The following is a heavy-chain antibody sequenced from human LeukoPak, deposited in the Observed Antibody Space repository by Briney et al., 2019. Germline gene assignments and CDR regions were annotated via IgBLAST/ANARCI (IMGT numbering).Heavy chain of an antibody. CDR1: GGSISSYY. Sequence: SETLSLTCTVSGGSISSYYWSWIRQPPGKGLEWIGYIYYSGSTNYNPSLKSRVTISVDTSKNQFSLKLSSVTAADTAVYYCATKTDYGGNSYFDYWGQGTLVTVSS. CDR3: ATKTDYGGNSYFDY. V-gene: IGHV4-59*08. CDR2: IYYSGST. D-gene: IGHD4-23*01. J-gene: IGHJ4*02.